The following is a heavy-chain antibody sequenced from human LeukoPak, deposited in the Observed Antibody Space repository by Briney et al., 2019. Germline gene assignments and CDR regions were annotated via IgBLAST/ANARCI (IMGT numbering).Heavy chain of an antibody. D-gene: IGHD3-9*01. J-gene: IGHJ2*01. V-gene: IGHV1-69*04. CDR3: ARALSGWYFDL. CDR2: VIPFLGIV. Sequence: SVKVSCKASGGTFGNYAINWVRQAPGQGLEWLGRVIPFLGIVNYAQRFQGRVTITADKSTSTAYMELSSLRSEDTAVYYCARALSGWYFDLWGRGTLVTVSS. CDR1: GGTFGNYA.